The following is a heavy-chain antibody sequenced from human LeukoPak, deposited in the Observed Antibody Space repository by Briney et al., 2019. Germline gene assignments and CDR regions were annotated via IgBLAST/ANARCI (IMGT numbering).Heavy chain of an antibody. V-gene: IGHV4-4*07. Sequence: SETLSLTCTGSGDSINSYYWSWIRQPAGKGLEWIGRIYTSGSTNYNPSLKSRVTMSVDTSKNQFSLNLTSLPAADTAVYYCARDRPYDSSGYFYVFDYWGQGTLVTVSS. CDR3: ARDRPYDSSGYFYVFDY. D-gene: IGHD3-22*01. CDR1: GDSINSYY. CDR2: IYTSGST. J-gene: IGHJ4*02.